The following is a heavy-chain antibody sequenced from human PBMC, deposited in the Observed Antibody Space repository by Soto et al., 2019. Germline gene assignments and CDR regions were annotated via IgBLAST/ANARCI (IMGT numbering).Heavy chain of an antibody. Sequence: ASVKVSCKASGYTFSTYGITWVRQAPGQGLEWMGWISGYNGNTKYAQKFQGRVTLTTDTSASTAYMDLGSLRSDDTAVYYCARDLSAGTFGYWGQGTLVTVSS. J-gene: IGHJ4*02. CDR2: ISGYNGNT. CDR3: ARDLSAGTFGY. V-gene: IGHV1-18*01. CDR1: GYTFSTYG.